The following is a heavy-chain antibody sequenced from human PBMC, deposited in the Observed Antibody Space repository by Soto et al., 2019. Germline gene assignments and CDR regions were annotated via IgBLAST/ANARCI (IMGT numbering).Heavy chain of an antibody. CDR1: GFTFSRYS. D-gene: IGHD1-26*01. Sequence: EVQLVESGGGLVQPGGSLRLSCAASGFTFSRYSINWVRQAPGKGLEWVSDISGSSSTIYSADSVKGRFTISRDNAKNSLYLQMNSLRDEDTAMCYCAREGGVGAGGGFDYWGQGTLVTVSS. CDR2: ISGSSSTI. CDR3: AREGGVGAGGGFDY. V-gene: IGHV3-48*02. J-gene: IGHJ4*02.